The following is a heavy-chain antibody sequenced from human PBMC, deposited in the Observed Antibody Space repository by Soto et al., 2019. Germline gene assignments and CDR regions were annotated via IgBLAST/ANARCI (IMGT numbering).Heavy chain of an antibody. D-gene: IGHD3-10*01. CDR2: IYPGDSDT. J-gene: IGHJ4*02. Sequence: GESLKISCKGSGYKFTNYWIGWVRQMPGKGLEWLGLIYPGDSDTRYSPSSQGQVTISADKSISTAYLQWSSLKASDTAIYYCALVVRGVTTEAHYFDYWGQGTLVTVSS. CDR1: GYKFTNYW. V-gene: IGHV5-51*01. CDR3: ALVVRGVTTEAHYFDY.